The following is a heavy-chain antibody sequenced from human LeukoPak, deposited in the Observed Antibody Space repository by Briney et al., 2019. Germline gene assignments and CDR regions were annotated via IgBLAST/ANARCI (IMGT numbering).Heavy chain of an antibody. V-gene: IGHV3-48*03. CDR3: AKGGTPYAFDV. CDR1: GFTFSIYE. D-gene: IGHD3-16*01. CDR2: ISSSGNTI. Sequence: GGSLRLSCAASGFTFSIYEMSWVRQAPGKGLEWVSYISSSGNTIYYADSVKGRFTISRDNAKNSLYLQMNSLRAEDAAVYYCAKGGTPYAFDVWGQGTMVTVSS. J-gene: IGHJ3*01.